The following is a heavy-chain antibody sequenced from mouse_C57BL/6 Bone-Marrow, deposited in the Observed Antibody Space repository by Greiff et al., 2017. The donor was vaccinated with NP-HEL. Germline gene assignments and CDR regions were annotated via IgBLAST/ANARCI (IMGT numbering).Heavy chain of an antibody. Sequence: EVKLVESGGDLVKPGGSLKLSCAASGFTFSSYGMSWVRQTPDKRLEWVATISSGGSYTYYPDSVKGRFTISRDNAKNTLYLQMSSLKSEDTAMYYCARRDDYDGGWFAYWGQGTLVTVSA. D-gene: IGHD2-4*01. V-gene: IGHV5-6*02. CDR3: ARRDDYDGGWFAY. CDR2: ISSGGSYT. CDR1: GFTFSSYG. J-gene: IGHJ3*01.